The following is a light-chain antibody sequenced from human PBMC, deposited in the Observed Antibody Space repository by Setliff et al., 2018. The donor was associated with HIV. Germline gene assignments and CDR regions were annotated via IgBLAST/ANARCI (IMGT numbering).Light chain of an antibody. J-gene: IGLJ1*01. CDR1: SSDVGGSNY. Sequence: QSALTQPASVSGSPGQSITISCTGTSSDVGGSNYVSWYQQHPGKAPKLMIYGVNNRPSGVSNRFSGSKSGNTASLTISGLQAEDEADYYCSSYSSISTQIFGTGTKVTVL. CDR2: GVN. CDR3: SSYSSISTQI. V-gene: IGLV2-14*01.